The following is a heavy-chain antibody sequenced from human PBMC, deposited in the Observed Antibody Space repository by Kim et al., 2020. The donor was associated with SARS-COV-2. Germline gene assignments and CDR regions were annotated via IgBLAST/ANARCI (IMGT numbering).Heavy chain of an antibody. Sequence: TNSVKGRFTTDRQNSKNTMYLQMNRLRAEDTAVYYCARGNYYYYGMDVWGQGTTVTVSS. D-gene: IGHD3-16*01. CDR3: ARGNYYYYGMDV. V-gene: IGHV3-23*01. J-gene: IGHJ6*02.